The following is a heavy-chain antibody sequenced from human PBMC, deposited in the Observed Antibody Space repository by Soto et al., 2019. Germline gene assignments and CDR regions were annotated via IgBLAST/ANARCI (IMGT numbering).Heavy chain of an antibody. CDR2: IWYDGSNK. V-gene: IGHV3-33*01. Sequence: GGSLRLSCAASGFTFSSYGMHWVRQAPGKGLEWVAVIWYDGSNKYYADSVKGRFTISRDNSKNTLYLQMNSLRAEDTAVYYCAREAYDYIWGSYRRYYFDYWGQGTLVTVSS. J-gene: IGHJ4*02. CDR1: GFTFSSYG. CDR3: AREAYDYIWGSYRRYYFDY. D-gene: IGHD3-16*02.